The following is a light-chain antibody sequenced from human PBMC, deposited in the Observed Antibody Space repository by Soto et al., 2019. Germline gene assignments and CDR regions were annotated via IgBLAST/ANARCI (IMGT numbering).Light chain of an antibody. CDR2: GAS. CDR1: QNVDTKY. V-gene: IGKV3-20*01. Sequence: PVVVATLSFISSQNVDTKYLAWYQQKPVQAPRLLIYGASNRATGIPDRFSGSGSGTDFTLTISRLEPEDFAVYYCQQYGSSGTFGQGTKVDIK. CDR3: QQYGSSGT. J-gene: IGKJ1*01.